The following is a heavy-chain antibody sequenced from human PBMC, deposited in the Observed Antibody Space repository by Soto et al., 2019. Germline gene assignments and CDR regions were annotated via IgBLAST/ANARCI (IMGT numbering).Heavy chain of an antibody. CDR2: MNPDSGHA. CDR1: GYTFTNSD. Sequence: ASVKVSCKASGYTFTNSDINWVRQAPGQGLEWMGWMNPDSGHAAYAQKFQGRVTLTTSTSTSTVYMEMRSLGSEDTAVYYCARELGSSWYWFDPWGQGTLVTVSS. D-gene: IGHD6-13*01. V-gene: IGHV1-8*01. CDR3: ARELGSSWYWFDP. J-gene: IGHJ5*02.